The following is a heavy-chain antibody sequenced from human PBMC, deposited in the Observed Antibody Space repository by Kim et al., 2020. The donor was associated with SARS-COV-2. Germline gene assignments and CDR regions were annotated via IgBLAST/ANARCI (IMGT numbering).Heavy chain of an antibody. V-gene: IGHV3-30*01. D-gene: IGHD4-17*01. Sequence: ADSGKGRFTISRDKSKDTLYLRKNSLRAEDTAVYYCARERPMTTVTLDYWGQGTLVTVSS. CDR3: ARERPMTTVTLDY. J-gene: IGHJ4*02.